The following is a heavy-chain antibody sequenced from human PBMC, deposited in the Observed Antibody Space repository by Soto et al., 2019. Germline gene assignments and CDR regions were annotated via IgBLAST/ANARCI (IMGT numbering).Heavy chain of an antibody. Sequence: ASVKVSCKVSGYTLTELSMHWVRQAPGKGLEWMGGFDPEDGETIYAQKFQGRVTMTEDTSTDTAYMELSSLRSEDTAVYYCATVLRYFDWLSYPYNWFDPWGQGTLVTVSS. CDR1: GYTLTELS. CDR3: ATVLRYFDWLSYPYNWFDP. J-gene: IGHJ5*02. D-gene: IGHD3-9*01. V-gene: IGHV1-24*01. CDR2: FDPEDGET.